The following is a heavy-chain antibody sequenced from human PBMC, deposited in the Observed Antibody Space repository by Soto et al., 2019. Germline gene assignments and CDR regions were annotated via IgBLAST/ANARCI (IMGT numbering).Heavy chain of an antibody. CDR3: GRGRSGQIVIFY. J-gene: IGHJ4*02. V-gene: IGHV1-2*02. CDR1: GYTFTGHY. D-gene: IGHD1-26*01. CDR2: IGPESGAT. Sequence: ASVKVSCKTSGYTFTGHYIHWVRQAPQQGPEWMGEIGPESGATRSSERFRGRVTMTMDTSITTVYMELRNLSPDDTAVYYCGRGRSGQIVIFYWGQGTPVTVSS.